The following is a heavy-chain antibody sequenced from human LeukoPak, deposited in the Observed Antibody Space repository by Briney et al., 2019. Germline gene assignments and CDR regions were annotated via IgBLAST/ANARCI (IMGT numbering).Heavy chain of an antibody. V-gene: IGHV3-33*01. Sequence: GGSLRLSCEASGDIFSTYGMHWVRQAPGKGLEWVAVVWFDGSKEYYADSVKGRFTISRDNSKNTMYLQMNSLRAEDTAVYYCARDRVNCGGDCYPRWYLDLWGRGTLVSASS. CDR3: ARDRVNCGGDCYPRWYLDL. CDR2: VWFDGSKE. CDR1: GDIFSTYG. J-gene: IGHJ2*01. D-gene: IGHD2-21*02.